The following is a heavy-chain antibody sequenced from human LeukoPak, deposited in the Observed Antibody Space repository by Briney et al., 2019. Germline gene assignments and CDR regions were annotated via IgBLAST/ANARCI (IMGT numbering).Heavy chain of an antibody. Sequence: SETLSLTCTVSGGSINSGTFYWGWIRQPPGKGLEWIGSMYYDGSSYYNPSLKSRVTISVDTSKNQFSLKLSSVTAADTAVYYCARVDTASDAFDIWGQGTMVTVSS. CDR1: GGSINSGTFY. J-gene: IGHJ3*02. D-gene: IGHD5-18*01. V-gene: IGHV4-39*07. CDR3: ARVDTASDAFDI. CDR2: MYYDGSS.